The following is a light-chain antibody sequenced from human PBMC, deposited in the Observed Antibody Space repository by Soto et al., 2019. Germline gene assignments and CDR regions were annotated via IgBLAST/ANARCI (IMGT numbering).Light chain of an antibody. V-gene: IGLV2-8*01. CDR3: CSYAGSNNVV. Sequence: QSALTQPPSASGSPGQSVTISCTGTNSDVGGYDYVSWYQQHPGKAPKLMIYEVSKRPSGVPDRFSGSKSGNTASLTVSGLQAEDEADYFCCSYAGSNNVVFGGGTKLTVL. J-gene: IGLJ2*01. CDR1: NSDVGGYDY. CDR2: EVS.